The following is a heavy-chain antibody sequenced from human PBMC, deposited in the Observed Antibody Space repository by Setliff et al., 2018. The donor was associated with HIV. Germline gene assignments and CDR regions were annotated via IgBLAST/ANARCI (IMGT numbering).Heavy chain of an antibody. CDR3: ARHRGSSSEGPGEIDY. Sequence: SETLSLTCTVSGGSIRSSNYYWGWIRQPPGKGLEWTGHIYYTGSTYYNPSLKSRVTISVDTSKNQFSLELSSVTTTDTAVYYCARHRGSSSEGPGEIDYWGQGTLVTVSS. D-gene: IGHD6-6*01. CDR2: IYYTGST. J-gene: IGHJ4*02. V-gene: IGHV4-39*01. CDR1: GGSIRSSNYY.